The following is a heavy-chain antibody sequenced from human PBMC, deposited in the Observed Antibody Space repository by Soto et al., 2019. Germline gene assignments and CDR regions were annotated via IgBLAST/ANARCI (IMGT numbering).Heavy chain of an antibody. D-gene: IGHD6-19*01. V-gene: IGHV1-69*13. J-gene: IGHJ5*02. CDR1: GGTFSSYA. CDR3: ARTGLGIAVAGTSNWFDP. CDR2: IIPIFGTA. Sequence: GASVKVSCKASGGTFSSYAISWVRQAPGQGLEWMGGIIPIFGTANYAQKFQGRVTITADESTSTVYMELSSLRSEDTAVYYCARTGLGIAVAGTSNWFDPWGQGTLVTVSX.